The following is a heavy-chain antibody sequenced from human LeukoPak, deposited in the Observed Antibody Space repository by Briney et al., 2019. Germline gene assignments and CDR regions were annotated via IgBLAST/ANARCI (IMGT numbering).Heavy chain of an antibody. CDR2: ISSSSSYI. J-gene: IGHJ4*02. Sequence: GGSLRLSCAASGFTFSSYSMNWVLQAPGKGLEWVSSISSSSSYIYYADSVKGRFTISRDNAKNSLYLQMNSLRAEDTAVYYCAREAHYYGSEEGGQGTLVTVSS. V-gene: IGHV3-21*01. CDR1: GFTFSSYS. CDR3: AREAHYYGSEE. D-gene: IGHD3-10*01.